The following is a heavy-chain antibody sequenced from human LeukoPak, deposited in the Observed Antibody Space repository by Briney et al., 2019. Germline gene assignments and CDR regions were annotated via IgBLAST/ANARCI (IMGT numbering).Heavy chain of an antibody. V-gene: IGHV3-21*01. J-gene: IGHJ4*02. CDR2: ISSGSDHI. Sequence: GGSLRLSCAASGFTFSIYSINWVRQAPGKGLEWVSSISSGSDHIFYADSVKGRFTISRDNAKNSPYLQMNSLRAEDAAVYYCARALYGTGTYIPLDHWGQGTVVMVSS. D-gene: IGHD3-10*01. CDR1: GFTFSIYS. CDR3: ARALYGTGTYIPLDH.